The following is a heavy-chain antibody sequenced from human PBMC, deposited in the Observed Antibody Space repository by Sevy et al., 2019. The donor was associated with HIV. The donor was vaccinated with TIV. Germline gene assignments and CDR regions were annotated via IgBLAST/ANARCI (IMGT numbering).Heavy chain of an antibody. J-gene: IGHJ6*02. Sequence: GGSLRLSCAASGFTFSSYSMNWVRQAPGKGLEWVSSISSSSSYIYYADSVKGRFTISRDNAKNSLYLQMNSLRAEDTAVYYCARDHGSYYYYYYGMDVWAQGTTVTVS. V-gene: IGHV3-21*01. D-gene: IGHD3-10*01. CDR3: ARDHGSYYYYYYGMDV. CDR1: GFTFSSYS. CDR2: ISSSSSYI.